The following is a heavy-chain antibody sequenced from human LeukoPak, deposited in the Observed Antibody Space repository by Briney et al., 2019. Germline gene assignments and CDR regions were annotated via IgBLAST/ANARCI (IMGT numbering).Heavy chain of an antibody. Sequence: GGSLRLSCAASGFTFSDYYMSWSRQAPGKGLEWLSYISPSTTHTSYADSVKGRFTISRDNAKNLLFLQMNSLRAEDTAVYYCARDLLVRGVSYYYGMDVWGQGTTVTVSS. CDR1: GFTFSDYY. D-gene: IGHD3-10*01. V-gene: IGHV3-11*06. CDR3: ARDLLVRGVSYYYGMDV. CDR2: ISPSTTHT. J-gene: IGHJ6*02.